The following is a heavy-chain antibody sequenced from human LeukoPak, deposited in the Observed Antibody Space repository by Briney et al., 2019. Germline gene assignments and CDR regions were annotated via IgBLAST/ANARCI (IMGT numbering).Heavy chain of an antibody. J-gene: IGHJ4*02. V-gene: IGHV3-43*02. CDR2: ISGGGGST. CDR1: GFTFDDYA. CDR3: AKDFALSIDY. D-gene: IGHD2-21*01. Sequence: GGSLRLSCAASGFTFDDYAMHWVRQAPGKGLKWVSLISGGGGSTYYADSVKGRFTISRDNSKNSLYLQMNSLRTEDTALYYCAKDFALSIDYWGQGTLVTVSS.